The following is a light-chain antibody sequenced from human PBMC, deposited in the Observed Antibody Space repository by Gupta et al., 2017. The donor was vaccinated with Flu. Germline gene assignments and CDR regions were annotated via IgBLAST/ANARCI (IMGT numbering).Light chain of an antibody. V-gene: IGKV1-5*03. CDR1: QSTNNW. J-gene: IGKJ4*01. Sequence: DIQMTQSPSTLSASVGDRATITCRASQSTNNWLAWYQQRPGKAPKLLIYKASNLASGVPSRFSGSESGTQFTLTISSLQPDDFATYYCQQHLNYPLTCGGGTKVEIK. CDR2: KAS. CDR3: QQHLNYPLT.